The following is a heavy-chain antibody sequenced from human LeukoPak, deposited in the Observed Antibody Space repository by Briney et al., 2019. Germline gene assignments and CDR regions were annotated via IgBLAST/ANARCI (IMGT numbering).Heavy chain of an antibody. CDR3: AKSYSYGNKNHFDY. Sequence: GGSLRLSCQASGFTFYMYAMSWVRQAPGKGLEWVASMCGTAGCTFYPDSMKGRFTISRDNSKNVLYLRMNSLTAEDTAIYYCAKSYSYGNKNHFDYWGQGTLVTVSS. CDR1: GFTFYMYA. J-gene: IGHJ4*02. CDR2: MCGTAGCT. D-gene: IGHD5-18*01. V-gene: IGHV3-23*01.